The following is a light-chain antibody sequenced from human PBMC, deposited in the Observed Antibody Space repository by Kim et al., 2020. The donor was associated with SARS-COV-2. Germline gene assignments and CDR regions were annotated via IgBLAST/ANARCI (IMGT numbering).Light chain of an antibody. CDR2: DVI. Sequence: GQSLTISCTGTSSDVGGYNYVSWYQQHTGKAPKRMVYDVINRPSEVSTRFSGSRSGNTASLTISGLQAEDEADYYCSSYTSNNEWVFGGGTQLTVL. V-gene: IGLV2-14*03. CDR1: SSDVGGYNY. J-gene: IGLJ3*02. CDR3: SSYTSNNEWV.